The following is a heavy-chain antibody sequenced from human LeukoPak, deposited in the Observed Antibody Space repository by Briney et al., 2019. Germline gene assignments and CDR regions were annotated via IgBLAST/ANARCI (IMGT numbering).Heavy chain of an antibody. Sequence: GGSLRLSCAASGFTFDDYAVHWVRQAPGKGLEWVSGISWNSGTLGYADSVKGRFTISRDNAKNSLYLQMKSLRAEDTAVYYCARGKTSQNIVTRKTYNWFDPWGQGTLVTVSS. CDR1: GFTFDDYA. J-gene: IGHJ5*02. D-gene: IGHD2/OR15-2a*01. V-gene: IGHV3-9*01. CDR2: ISWNSGTL. CDR3: ARGKTSQNIVTRKTYNWFDP.